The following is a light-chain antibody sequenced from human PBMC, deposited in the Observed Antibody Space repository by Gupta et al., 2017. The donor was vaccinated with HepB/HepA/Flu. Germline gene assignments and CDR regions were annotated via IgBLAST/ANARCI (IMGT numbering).Light chain of an antibody. V-gene: IGLV3-1*01. CDR2: QDS. CDR1: NVGDKY. CDR3: QAWDSSTDLV. Sequence: SYELTQPPAVPVTPGQTASITCSGDNVGDKYACWYQQKPVQSPVLVIYQDSKRPSVIPGRFSASNAGNTATLTISVTPAMDEADYYGQAWDSSTDLVFGGGTKLTVL. J-gene: IGLJ2*01.